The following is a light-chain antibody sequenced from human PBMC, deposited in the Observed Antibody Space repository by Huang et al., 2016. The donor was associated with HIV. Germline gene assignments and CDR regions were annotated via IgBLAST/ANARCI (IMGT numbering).Light chain of an antibody. CDR2: AAS. J-gene: IGKJ1*01. CDR1: RDISTF. CDR3: QKYDSAPRT. V-gene: IGKV1-27*01. Sequence: MTQSPPSLSASIGDRVTLTCRASRDISTFLAWYQQKPGKPPRLLIYAASILHSGVPSRFSGGGSGTNFTLTISSLQPEDVANYYCQKYDSAPRTFDQGTKVEL.